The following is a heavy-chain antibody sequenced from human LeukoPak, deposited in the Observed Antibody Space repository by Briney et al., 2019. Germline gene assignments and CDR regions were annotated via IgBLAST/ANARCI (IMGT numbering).Heavy chain of an antibody. CDR3: ASPREMATLGPFDY. Sequence: PGRSLRLSCAASGFTFSSYGMHWVRQAPGKGLEWVAVIWYDGSNKYYADSVKGRFTISRDNSKNTLYLQMNSLRAEDTAVYYCASPREMATLGPFDYWGQGTLVTVSS. CDR1: GFTFSSYG. V-gene: IGHV3-33*01. J-gene: IGHJ4*02. D-gene: IGHD5-24*01. CDR2: IWYDGSNK.